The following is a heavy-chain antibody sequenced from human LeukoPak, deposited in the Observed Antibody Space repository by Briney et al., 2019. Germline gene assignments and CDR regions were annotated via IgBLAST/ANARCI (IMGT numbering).Heavy chain of an antibody. CDR1: GFTFSSYS. Sequence: GGSLRLSCAASGFTFSSYSTNWVRQAPGKGLEWVSSISSSSSYIYYADSVKGRFTISRDNAKNSLYLQMNSLRAEDTAVYYCARATTVTNDAFDIWGQGTMVTVSS. CDR2: ISSSSSYI. CDR3: ARATTVTNDAFDI. D-gene: IGHD4-17*01. J-gene: IGHJ3*02. V-gene: IGHV3-21*01.